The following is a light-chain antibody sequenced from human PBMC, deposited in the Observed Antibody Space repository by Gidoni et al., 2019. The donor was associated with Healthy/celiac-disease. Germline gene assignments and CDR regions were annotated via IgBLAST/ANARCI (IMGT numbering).Light chain of an antibody. CDR3: QQYYSTPWT. CDR2: WAS. V-gene: IGKV4-1*01. J-gene: IGKJ1*01. Sequence: DIVMTQSPDLLAVSLGERATINCKSSQRVLYSSNNKNYLAWYQQKPGQPPKLLIYWASTRESGVPDRFSGSGPGTDFTLTISSLQAEDVAVYYCQQYYSTPWTFGQGTKVEIK. CDR1: QRVLYSSNNKNY.